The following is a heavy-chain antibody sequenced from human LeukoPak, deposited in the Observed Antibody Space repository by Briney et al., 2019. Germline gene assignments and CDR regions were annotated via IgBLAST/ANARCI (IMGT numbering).Heavy chain of an antibody. D-gene: IGHD6-13*01. CDR1: GYTFTGYY. J-gene: IGHJ4*02. CDR2: INPNSGGT. Sequence: GASVKVSCKASGYTFTGYYMHWVRQAPGQGLEWMGWINPNSGGTNYAQKFQGRVTMTRDTSISTAYMELSRLRSDDTAVYYCARDMDSSSWYGYYFDYWGQGTLVTVSS. V-gene: IGHV1-2*02. CDR3: ARDMDSSSWYGYYFDY.